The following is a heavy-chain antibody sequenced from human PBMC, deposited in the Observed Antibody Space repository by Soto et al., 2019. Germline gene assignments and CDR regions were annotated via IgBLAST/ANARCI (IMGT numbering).Heavy chain of an antibody. CDR1: GGSFSGYY. CDR3: ARESHDILTGPPWVWYFDL. D-gene: IGHD3-9*01. Sequence: QVQLQQWGAGPLRPLETLSLTCGVSGGSFSGYYWAWIRQSPGKGLEWIGEINDRGSINYNPALKSRVSISVDTSKNQYSLKLRSVTAADTAVYYCARESHDILTGPPWVWYFDLWGRGTLVTVSS. CDR2: INDRGSI. V-gene: IGHV4-34*01. J-gene: IGHJ2*01.